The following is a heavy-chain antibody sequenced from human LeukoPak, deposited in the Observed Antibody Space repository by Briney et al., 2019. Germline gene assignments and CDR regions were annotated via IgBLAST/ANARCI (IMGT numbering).Heavy chain of an antibody. V-gene: IGHV4-59*08. D-gene: IGHD1-26*01. CDR3: ARHRSDGTYPLDY. J-gene: IGHJ4*02. Sequence: PSETLSVTCTVPGGSISNSYWSWVRQPPGKGLEWIGHIYSSGSTTYSPSLKSRVTMSVDTPKNQFSLKLTSVTAADTAVYYCARHRSDGTYPLDYWGQRALVTVSS. CDR2: IYSSGST. CDR1: GGSISNSY.